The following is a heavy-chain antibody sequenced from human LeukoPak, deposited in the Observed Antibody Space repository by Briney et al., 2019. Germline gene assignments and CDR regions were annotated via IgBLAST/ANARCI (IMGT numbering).Heavy chain of an antibody. CDR2: INQDGSDK. CDR3: TRDRSRAEDD. Sequence: GGSLRLSCAASGFTFSSYWMSWVRRAPGKGLEWVASINQDGSDKYYVDSVKGRFTISRDNANNLLYLQMNSLRGEDTAVYYCTRDRSRAEDDWGQGTLVTVSS. J-gene: IGHJ4*02. D-gene: IGHD1-14*01. CDR1: GFTFSSYW. V-gene: IGHV3-7*01.